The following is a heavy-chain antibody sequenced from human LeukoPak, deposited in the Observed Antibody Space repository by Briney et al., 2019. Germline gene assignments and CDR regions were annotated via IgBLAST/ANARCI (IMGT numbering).Heavy chain of an antibody. V-gene: IGHV3-30*18. CDR3: AKVFGYYSYYFDY. CDR1: GFTFSSYG. CDR2: ISYDGSNK. Sequence: QPGGSLRLSCAASGFTFSSYGMHWVRQAPGKGLGWVAVISYDGSNKYYADSVKGRFTISRDNSKNTLYLQMNRLRAEDTAVYYCAKVFGYYSYYFDYWGQGTLVTVSS. J-gene: IGHJ4*02. D-gene: IGHD3-22*01.